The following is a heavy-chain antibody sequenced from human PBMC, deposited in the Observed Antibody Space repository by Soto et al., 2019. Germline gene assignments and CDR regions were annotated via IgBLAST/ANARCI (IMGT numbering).Heavy chain of an antibody. D-gene: IGHD3-3*01. Sequence: PSETLSLTCTVSGGSISSSSYYWGWIRQPPGKGLEWIGSIYYSGSTYYNPSLKSRVTISVDTSKNQFSLKLSSVTAADTAVYYCARIRITIFGVVTEPFDYWGQGTLVTVSS. V-gene: IGHV4-39*01. CDR3: ARIRITIFGVVTEPFDY. CDR1: GGSISSSSYY. CDR2: IYYSGST. J-gene: IGHJ4*02.